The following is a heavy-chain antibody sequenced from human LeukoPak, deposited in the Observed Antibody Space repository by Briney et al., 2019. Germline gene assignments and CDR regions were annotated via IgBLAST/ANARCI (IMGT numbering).Heavy chain of an antibody. Sequence: ASVKVSCKASGGTFSTYAISWVRQAPGQGLEWMGWISPNNGDTKYAQKFQGRVSLTRDTSISTAYMELSRLISDDTAVYYCARNRGGADRYFQNWGQGTLVTVSS. CDR2: ISPNNGDT. J-gene: IGHJ1*01. CDR3: ARNRGGADRYFQN. V-gene: IGHV1-2*02. CDR1: GGTFSTYA. D-gene: IGHD3-10*01.